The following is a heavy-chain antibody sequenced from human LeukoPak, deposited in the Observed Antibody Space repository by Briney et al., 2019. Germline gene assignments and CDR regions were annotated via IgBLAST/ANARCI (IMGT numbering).Heavy chain of an antibody. CDR3: ATVTLEYVSSGYYYTLFDY. J-gene: IGHJ4*02. CDR1: GYTLTELS. CDR2: FDPEDGET. V-gene: IGHV1-24*01. D-gene: IGHD3-22*01. Sequence: ASVKVSCKVSGYTLTELSMHWVRQAPGKGLEWMGGFDPEDGETIHAQKFQGRVTMTEDTSTDTAYMELSSLRSEDTAVYYCATVTLEYVSSGYYYTLFDYWGQGTLVTVSS.